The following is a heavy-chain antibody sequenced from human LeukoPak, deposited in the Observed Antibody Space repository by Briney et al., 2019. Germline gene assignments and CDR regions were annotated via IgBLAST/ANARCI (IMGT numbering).Heavy chain of an antibody. CDR2: IYYSGGT. CDR1: GGSISSSY. D-gene: IGHD1-26*01. J-gene: IGHJ1*01. V-gene: IGHV4-59*08. CDR3: ARHWVVGATTDYFHP. Sequence: SETLFLTCTVSGGSISSSYWSWIRQPPGKGLEWIGYIYYSGGTNYNPSLKSRVTISVDTSRNQFSLKLSSVTAADTAVYSCARHWVVGATTDYFHPWGQGTLVTVSS.